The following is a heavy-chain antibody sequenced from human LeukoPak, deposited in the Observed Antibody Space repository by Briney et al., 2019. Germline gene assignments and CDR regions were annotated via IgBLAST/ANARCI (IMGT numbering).Heavy chain of an antibody. CDR2: INPNSGGT. Sequence: GASVKVSCKASGYTFTGYYMHWVRQAPGQGLEWMGWINPNSGGTNYAQKFQDRVTMTRDTSISTAYMELSRLRSDDTAVYYCARVLLTYYFDSSGYYDYWGQGTLVTVPS. V-gene: IGHV1-2*02. D-gene: IGHD3-22*01. J-gene: IGHJ4*02. CDR1: GYTFTGYY. CDR3: ARVLLTYYFDSSGYYDY.